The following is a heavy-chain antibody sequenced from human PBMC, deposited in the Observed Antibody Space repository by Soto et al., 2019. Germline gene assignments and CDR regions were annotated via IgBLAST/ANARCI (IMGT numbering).Heavy chain of an antibody. D-gene: IGHD6-13*01. Sequence: SETLSLTCTVSGGSISSSSYYWGWIRQPPGEGLEWIGSISYSGSTYSNPSLKSRVTISVDISKSQFSLRLTSVTAADTAVYYCARYNAASGTYYFDYWGQGALVTVSS. CDR1: GGSISSSSYY. V-gene: IGHV4-39*07. CDR3: ARYNAASGTYYFDY. CDR2: ISYSGST. J-gene: IGHJ4*02.